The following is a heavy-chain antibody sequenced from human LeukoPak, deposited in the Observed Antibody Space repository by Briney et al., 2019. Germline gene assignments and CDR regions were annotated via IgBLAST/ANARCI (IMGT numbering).Heavy chain of an antibody. D-gene: IGHD3-22*01. J-gene: IGHJ4*02. CDR1: GYTFTSYG. CDR3: ASTPNYYDSSGYRRYYFDY. V-gene: IGHV1-18*01. CDR2: ISVYNGNT. Sequence: GASVKVSCKASGYTFTSYGISWVRQAPGQGLEWMGWISVYNGNTNYAQKLQGRVTMTTDTSTSTAYMELRSLRSDDTAVYYCASTPNYYDSSGYRRYYFDYWGQGTLVTVSS.